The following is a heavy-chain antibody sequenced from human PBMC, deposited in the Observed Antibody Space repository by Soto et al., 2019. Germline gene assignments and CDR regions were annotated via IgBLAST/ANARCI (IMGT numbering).Heavy chain of an antibody. V-gene: IGHV3-30-3*01. CDR3: ARVEDGWFGELSPADY. D-gene: IGHD3-10*01. Sequence: QAGGSLRLSCAASGFTFSSYAMHWARQAPGKGLEWVAVISYDGSNKYYADSVKGRFTISRDNSKNTLYLQMNSLRAEDTAVYYCARVEDGWFGELSPADYWGQGTLVTVSS. J-gene: IGHJ4*02. CDR2: ISYDGSNK. CDR1: GFTFSSYA.